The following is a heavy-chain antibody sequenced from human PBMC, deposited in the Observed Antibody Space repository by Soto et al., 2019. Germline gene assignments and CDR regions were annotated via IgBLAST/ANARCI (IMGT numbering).Heavy chain of an antibody. D-gene: IGHD3-16*01. CDR3: VREWPLCLPRYYYYGMDV. Sequence: GGSLRLSCAASGFTFSSYGMHWVRQAPGKGLEWVAVIWYDGSNKYYVDSVKGRFTISRDNSKNTLYLQMNSLRAEDTDVYYCVREWPLCLPRYYYYGMDVWCQGTTVTVSS. J-gene: IGHJ6*02. V-gene: IGHV3-33*01. CDR1: GFTFSSYG. CDR2: IWYDGSNK.